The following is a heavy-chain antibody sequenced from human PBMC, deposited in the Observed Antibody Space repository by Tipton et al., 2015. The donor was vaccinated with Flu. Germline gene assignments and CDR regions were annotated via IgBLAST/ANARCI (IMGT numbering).Heavy chain of an antibody. Sequence: TLSLTCSVAGSSIRSSNYYRGWIRQPPGKGLEWIGNIFHSGNTYHNPSLKSRVAISVDTSKNHFSLKLSSVTAADTAVYYCARRDYSNYVSGPKKWFDSWSQGTLVIVSS. CDR2: IFHSGNT. CDR1: GSSIRSSNYY. V-gene: IGHV4-39*07. J-gene: IGHJ5*01. D-gene: IGHD4-11*01. CDR3: ARRDYSNYVSGPKKWFDS.